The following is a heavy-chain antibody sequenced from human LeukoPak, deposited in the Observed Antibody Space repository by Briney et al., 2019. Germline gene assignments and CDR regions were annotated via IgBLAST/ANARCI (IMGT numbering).Heavy chain of an antibody. Sequence: GGSLRLSCAASGFTVSSSDMTWVRQDPGKGLEWVSVVYSGGSTYYADSVKGRFTISRDNSRNTLYLKMSSLRAEDTAVYYCARRYYSMDVWGQGTTVTVSS. CDR3: ARRYYSMDV. CDR1: GFTVSSSD. J-gene: IGHJ6*02. CDR2: VYSGGST. V-gene: IGHV3-66*04.